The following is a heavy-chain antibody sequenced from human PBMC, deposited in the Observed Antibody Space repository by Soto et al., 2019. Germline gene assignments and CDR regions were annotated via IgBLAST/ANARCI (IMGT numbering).Heavy chain of an antibody. CDR2: ISGSGGST. J-gene: IGHJ6*03. CDR3: AKAGDCSSANCATRYYYMDV. D-gene: IGHD2-2*01. Sequence: EVQLLESGGGLVQPGGSLRLSCAASGFTFSSYAMGWVRQAPRTGLEWVSAISGSGGSTYYADSVKGRFTISRDKYKKTLYLQMNSLRAEATAVDYCAKAGDCSSANCATRYYYMDVWGKGTTVTVSS. CDR1: GFTFSSYA. V-gene: IGHV3-23*01.